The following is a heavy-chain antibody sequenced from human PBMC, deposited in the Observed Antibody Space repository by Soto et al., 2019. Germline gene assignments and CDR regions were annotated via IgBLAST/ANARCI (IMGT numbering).Heavy chain of an antibody. CDR2: IYPDDNT. D-gene: IGHD6-19*01. V-gene: IGHV3-53*01. J-gene: IGHJ3*01. CDR1: GLSVVGSY. CDR3: AKSLVTPSDAFDL. Sequence: GGSLRLSCAASGLSVVGSYMNWFRQSPQKGLEWISVIYPDDNTYYAESVRGRFSMSRDNSKNTLFLQMNRLRADDTAVYFCAKSLVTPSDAFDLWGRGTLVTVSS.